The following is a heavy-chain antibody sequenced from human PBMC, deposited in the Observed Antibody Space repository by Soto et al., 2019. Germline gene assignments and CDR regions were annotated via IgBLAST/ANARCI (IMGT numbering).Heavy chain of an antibody. CDR1: GGSISSSSYY. J-gene: IGHJ5*02. D-gene: IGHD2-15*01. CDR3: SRHDAVTRSWIKWFDP. CDR2: IYYSGST. Sequence: PSETLSLTCTVSGGSISSSSYYWGWIRQPPGKGLEWIGSIYYSGSTYYNPSLKSRVTISVDTSKNQFSLKLSSVTAADTAVYFCSRHDAVTRSWIKWFDPWGQGTLVTVS. V-gene: IGHV4-39*01.